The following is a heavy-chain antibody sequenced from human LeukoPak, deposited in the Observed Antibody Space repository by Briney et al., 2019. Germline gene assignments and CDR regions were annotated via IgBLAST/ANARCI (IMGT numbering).Heavy chain of an antibody. CDR2: IYPGDSDT. V-gene: IGHV5-51*01. J-gene: IGHJ6*03. CDR1: GYSFTNYW. CDR3: ARARYCRSNSCLSPYYYYYMDV. Sequence: GESLKISCKGSGYSFTNYWIGWVRQMPGKGLEWMGIIYPGDSDTRYSPSFQGQVTISADKSISTAYLQWSSLKASDTAMYYCARARYCRSNSCLSPYYYYYMDVWGKGTTVTVSS. D-gene: IGHD2-2*01.